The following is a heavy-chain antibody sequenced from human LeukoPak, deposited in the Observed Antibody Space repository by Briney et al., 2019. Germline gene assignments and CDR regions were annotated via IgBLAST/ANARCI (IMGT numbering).Heavy chain of an antibody. CDR2: ITTDGSGT. J-gene: IGHJ4*02. V-gene: IGHV3-74*01. D-gene: IGHD1-26*01. CDR3: ARGAIVGANFDY. Sequence: GGSLRLSCADSGFTFGRYWMHWVRQAPGKGLVWVSHITTDGSGTSYADSVKGRFTISRDNAKNTLYLQMNSLRAEDTAVYYCARGAIVGANFDYWGQGTLVTVSS. CDR1: GFTFGRYW.